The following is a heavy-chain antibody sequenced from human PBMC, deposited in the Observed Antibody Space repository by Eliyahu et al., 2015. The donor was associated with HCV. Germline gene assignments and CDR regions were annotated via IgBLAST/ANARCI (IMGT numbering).Heavy chain of an antibody. CDR1: GFTFSSYS. Sequence: EVQLVESGXGLXQPGGSLXXXCAAXGFTFSSYSMNWVRQAPGKGLEWVSYISSSSSTIYYADSVKGRFTISRDNAKNSLYLQMNSLRDEDTAVYYCARSIAVAVLFDYWGQGTLVTVSS. CDR2: ISSSSSTI. D-gene: IGHD6-19*01. CDR3: ARSIAVAVLFDY. V-gene: IGHV3-48*02. J-gene: IGHJ4*02.